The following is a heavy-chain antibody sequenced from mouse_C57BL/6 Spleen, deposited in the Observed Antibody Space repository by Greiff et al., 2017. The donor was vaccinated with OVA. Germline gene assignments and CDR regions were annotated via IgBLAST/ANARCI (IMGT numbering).Heavy chain of an antibody. J-gene: IGHJ2*01. CDR3: ARRDYDYDGGYFDY. CDR2: INPNNGGT. Sequence: VQLQQSGPELVKPGASVKIPCKASGYTFTDYNMDWVKQSHGKSLEWIGDINPNNGGTIYNQKFKGKATLTVDKSSSTAYMELRSLTSEDTAVYYCARRDYDYDGGYFDYWGTGTTLTVSS. V-gene: IGHV1-18*01. CDR1: GYTFTDYN. D-gene: IGHD2-4*01.